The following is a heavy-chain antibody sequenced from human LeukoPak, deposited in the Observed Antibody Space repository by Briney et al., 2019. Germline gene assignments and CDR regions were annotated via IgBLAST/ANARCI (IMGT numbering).Heavy chain of an antibody. CDR3: ARDPGYSYGRD. CDR2: ISSSSSYI. Sequence: GGSLRLSCEGSGFTFSDYSMNWVRQAPGKGLEWVSSISSSSSYIYYADSVKGRFTISRDNAKNSLYLQMNSLRAEDTAVYYCARDPGYSYGRDWGQGTLVTVSS. D-gene: IGHD5-18*01. V-gene: IGHV3-21*01. J-gene: IGHJ4*02. CDR1: GFTFSDYS.